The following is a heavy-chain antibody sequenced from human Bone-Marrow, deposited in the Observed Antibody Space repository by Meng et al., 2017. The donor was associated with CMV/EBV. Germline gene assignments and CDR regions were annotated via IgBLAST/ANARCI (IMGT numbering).Heavy chain of an antibody. CDR3: ARVNWNYFDY. CDR1: GGSFSGYY. CDR2: INHSGST. V-gene: IGHV4-34*01. J-gene: IGHJ4*02. Sequence: SETLSLTCAVYGGSFSGYYWSWIRQPPGKGLEWIGEINHSGSTNYNPSLKSRVTISVDTSKNQFSLKLSSVTAADTAVYYCARVNWNYFDYCGQGTLVAVSS. D-gene: IGHD1-1*01.